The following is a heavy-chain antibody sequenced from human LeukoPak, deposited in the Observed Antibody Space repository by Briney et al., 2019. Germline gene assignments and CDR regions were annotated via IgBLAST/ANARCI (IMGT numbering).Heavy chain of an antibody. D-gene: IGHD6-19*01. V-gene: IGHV3-23*01. CDR3: AKGHSSGWYYFDY. CDR2: ISASGGNT. CDR1: GFTFSSYA. J-gene: IGHJ4*02. Sequence: PGGSLRLSCAASGFTFSSYAMSWVRQAPGKGLEWVSTISASGGNTYYADSVKGRFTISRDNSKNTLYLQMNSLRAEDTAVYYCAKGHSSGWYYFDYWGQGTLVTVSS.